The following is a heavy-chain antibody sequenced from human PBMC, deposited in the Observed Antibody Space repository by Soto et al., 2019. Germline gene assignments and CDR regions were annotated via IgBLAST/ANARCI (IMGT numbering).Heavy chain of an antibody. D-gene: IGHD1-26*01. CDR2: IFPANFDA. CDR3: VSPAGATTFDDFDV. V-gene: IGHV5-51*01. Sequence: PGESLKISCKGSGYNFANYWIGWVRQMPGKGLEWMAIIFPANFDAKYSPSFQGQVTISVDKSINTAYLQWNSLKASDTAIYYCVSPAGATTFDDFDVWGQGQWSPSPQ. J-gene: IGHJ3*01. CDR1: GYNFANYW.